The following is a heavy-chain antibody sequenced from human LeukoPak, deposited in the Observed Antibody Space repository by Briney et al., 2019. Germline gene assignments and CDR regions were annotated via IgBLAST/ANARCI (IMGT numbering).Heavy chain of an antibody. CDR2: IVVGSGNT. V-gene: IGHV1-58*01. CDR3: ARDPAPLYSSSHFDY. Sequence: RASVKVSCKASAFTFTSSVVQWVRQARGQRLEWIGWIVVGSGNTNYAQRFQERVTITRDMSTSTAYMELSSLRSEDTAVYYCARDPAPLYSSSHFDYWGQGTLVTVSS. CDR1: AFTFTSSV. D-gene: IGHD6-6*01. J-gene: IGHJ4*02.